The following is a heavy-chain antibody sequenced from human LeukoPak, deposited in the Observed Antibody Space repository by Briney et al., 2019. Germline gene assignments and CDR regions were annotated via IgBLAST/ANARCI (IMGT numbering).Heavy chain of an antibody. D-gene: IGHD5-12*01. CDR1: GYTFTTYA. V-gene: IGHV7-4-1*02. Sequence: ASVKVSCKASGYTFTTYAMNWVRQAPGQGLEWMGWINTDTGNPTYAQGFTGRFVFSLATSVNTAYLQISSLKAEDTAVYYCARGDGYEEGYYYMDVWGKGTTVTVSS. J-gene: IGHJ6*03. CDR3: ARGDGYEEGYYYMDV. CDR2: INTDTGNP.